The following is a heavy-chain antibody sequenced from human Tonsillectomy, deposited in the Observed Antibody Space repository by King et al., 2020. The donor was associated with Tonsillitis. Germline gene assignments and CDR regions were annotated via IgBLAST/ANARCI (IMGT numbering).Heavy chain of an antibody. CDR2: IEWNGGST. D-gene: IGHD2-15*01. V-gene: IGHV3-20*04. Sequence: EVQLVESGGGVVRPVGSLRLSWAASGFTFDDSGMSWVRQAPGEWLEWVSGIEWNGGSTVYADSVKGRFTISRDNAKNSLSLQMNSLRAEDTALYYCARDAGPRDCSGGSCYLDYWGQGTLVTVSS. J-gene: IGHJ4*02. CDR1: GFTFDDSG. CDR3: ARDAGPRDCSGGSCYLDY.